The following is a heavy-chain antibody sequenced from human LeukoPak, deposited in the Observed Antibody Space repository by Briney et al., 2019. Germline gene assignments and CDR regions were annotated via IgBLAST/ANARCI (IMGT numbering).Heavy chain of an antibody. D-gene: IGHD2-2*01. J-gene: IGHJ6*02. CDR1: GFTFSGSA. CDR3: TRQGDIVVVPAASPYGMDV. V-gene: IGHV3-73*01. Sequence: GGPLRLSCAASGFTFSGSAMHWVRQASGKGLEWVGRIRSKANSYATAYAASVRGRFTISRDDSKNTAYLQMNSLKTEDTAVYYCTRQGDIVVVPAASPYGMDVWGQGTTVTVSS. CDR2: IRSKANSYAT.